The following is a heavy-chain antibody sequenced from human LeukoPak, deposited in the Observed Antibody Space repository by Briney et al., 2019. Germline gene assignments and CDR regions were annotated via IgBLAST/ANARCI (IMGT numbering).Heavy chain of an antibody. J-gene: IGHJ5*02. CDR2: MNPNSGNT. CDR3: AREGDYGAERNNWFDP. V-gene: IGHV1-8*01. CDR1: GYTFTSYD. Sequence: ASVKVSCKASGYTFTSYDINWVRQAPGQGLEWMGWMNPNSGNTGYAQKFQGRVTMTRNTSISTAYMELSSLRSEDTAVYYCAREGDYGAERNNWFDPWGQGTLVTVSS. D-gene: IGHD4-17*01.